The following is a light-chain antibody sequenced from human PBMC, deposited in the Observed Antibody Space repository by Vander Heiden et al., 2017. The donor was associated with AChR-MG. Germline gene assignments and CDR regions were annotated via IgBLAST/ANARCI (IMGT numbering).Light chain of an antibody. CDR2: KAS. J-gene: IGKJ1*01. V-gene: IGKV1-5*03. Sequence: DIQMTQSPSTLSASVGDRVTITCRTSENINTWLAWYQQTPGEGPKLLFYKASTSETGVPSRFSGAGAGTEFTLSISSLQPDDFATYYLQQDNTYSTFGQGTKVEIK. CDR1: ENINTW. CDR3: QQDNTYST.